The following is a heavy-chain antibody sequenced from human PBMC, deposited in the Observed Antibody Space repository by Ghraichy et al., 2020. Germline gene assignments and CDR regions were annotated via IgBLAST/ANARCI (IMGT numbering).Heavy chain of an antibody. CDR1: GFTFSSYA. CDR3: AKELIGYDYIWGSYRSGYFQH. V-gene: IGHV3-23*01. J-gene: IGHJ1*01. D-gene: IGHD3-16*02. Sequence: GGSLRLSCAASGFTFSSYAMSWVRQAPGKGLEWVSAISGSGGSTYYADSVKGRFTISRDNSKNTLYLQMNSLRAEDTAVYYCAKELIGYDYIWGSYRSGYFQHWGQGTLVTVSS. CDR2: ISGSGGST.